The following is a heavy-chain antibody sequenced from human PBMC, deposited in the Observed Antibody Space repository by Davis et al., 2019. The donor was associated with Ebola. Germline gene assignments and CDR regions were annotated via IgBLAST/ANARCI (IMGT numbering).Heavy chain of an antibody. CDR3: ARAVYVDVYGMDV. V-gene: IGHV4-34*01. Sequence: SETLSLTCAVFGGSFSDYYWTWIRQPPGKGLEWIGEINHTGSTSYNPSLKSRVTISVDTSKNQFSLKLRSVTAADTAVYYCARAVYVDVYGMDVWGKGATVTVSS. D-gene: IGHD2-8*01. J-gene: IGHJ6*04. CDR2: INHTGST. CDR1: GGSFSDYY.